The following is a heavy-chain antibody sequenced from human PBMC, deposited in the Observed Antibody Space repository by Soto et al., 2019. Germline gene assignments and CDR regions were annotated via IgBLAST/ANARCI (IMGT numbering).Heavy chain of an antibody. J-gene: IGHJ4*02. CDR3: ASHPRDSSGYWYYFVY. V-gene: IGHV3-21*01. CDR1: GFTFSSYS. CDR2: ISSSRRYI. Sequence: EVQLVESGGGLVKPGGSLRLSCAASGFTFSSYSMNWVRQAPGKGLEWVSSISSSRRYIYYADSVKGRFTISRDNAKNSLYLQMNSLRAEDRAVYYCASHPRDSSGYWYYFVYWGQGTLVTVSS. D-gene: IGHD3-22*01.